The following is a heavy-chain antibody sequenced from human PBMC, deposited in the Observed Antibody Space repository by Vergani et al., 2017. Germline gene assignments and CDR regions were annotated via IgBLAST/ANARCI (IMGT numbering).Heavy chain of an antibody. CDR1: GFTFSGSA. CDR3: ARSRIYYGAGSPDY. J-gene: IGHJ4*02. CDR2: IRDKTYNYAT. Sequence: EVQLVESGGGLVQPGGSLTLSCAASGFTFSGSAMHWVRQTSGKGLEWLGRIRDKTYNYATAYAVSVKGRFIISRDDSKKTAYLQMNRLTIEDTAVYYCARSRIYYGAGSPDYWGQGTLVTVSS. V-gene: IGHV3-73*02. D-gene: IGHD3-10*01.